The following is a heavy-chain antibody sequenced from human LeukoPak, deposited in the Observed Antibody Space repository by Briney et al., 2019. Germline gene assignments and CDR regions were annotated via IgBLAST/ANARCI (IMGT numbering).Heavy chain of an antibody. CDR1: GCSISSYY. D-gene: IGHD6-13*01. V-gene: IGHV4-59*01. CDR3: ARVSSSWYYFDY. Sequence: SETLSLTCTVSGCSISSYYWTWIRQPPGKGLEWIGYIYYNGSTNYNPSLKSRVTILVDTSKNQISLKQSSVTAADTAVYYCARVSSSWYYFDYWGQGTLVTVSS. J-gene: IGHJ4*02. CDR2: IYYNGST.